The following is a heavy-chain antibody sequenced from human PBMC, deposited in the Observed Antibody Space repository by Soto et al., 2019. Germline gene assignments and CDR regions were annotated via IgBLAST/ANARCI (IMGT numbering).Heavy chain of an antibody. V-gene: IGHV4-34*01. Sequence: QVQLQQWGAGLLKPSETLSLTCAVYGGSFSGYYWSWIRQPPGKGLEWIGEINHSGSTNYNPSLKSRVTRSVDTSKNQFSLKLSSVTAADTAVYYCARGPFYYDILNDAFDIWGQGTMVTVSS. J-gene: IGHJ3*02. D-gene: IGHD3-9*01. CDR1: GGSFSGYY. CDR3: ARGPFYYDILNDAFDI. CDR2: INHSGST.